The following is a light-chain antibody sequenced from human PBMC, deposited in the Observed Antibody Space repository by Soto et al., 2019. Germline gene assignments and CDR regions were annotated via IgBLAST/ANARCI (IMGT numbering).Light chain of an antibody. J-gene: IGKJ1*01. CDR1: QSISSNY. CDR2: GVS. CDR3: QQYGSSPRT. Sequence: EIVLTQSPGTLSMSPGERATLSCRASQSISSNYLAWYQQKPGQAPRLLIYGVSSRATGIPDRFSGSGSGTDFTLTISRLEAEDVAVYYCQQYGSSPRTFGQGTKVEFK. V-gene: IGKV3-20*01.